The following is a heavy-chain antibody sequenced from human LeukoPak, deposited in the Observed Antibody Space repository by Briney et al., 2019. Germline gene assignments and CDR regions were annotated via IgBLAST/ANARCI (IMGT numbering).Heavy chain of an antibody. V-gene: IGHV4-39*07. CDR3: ARRRGGPYYYDSSGYKGFDY. CDR2: IYYSGST. J-gene: IGHJ4*02. Sequence: SETLSLTCTVSGGSISSSSYYWGWLRQPPGKGLEWLGSIYYSGSTYYNPSLKGRVTISVYTSKNQFSLKLSSVTAADTAVYYCARRRGGPYYYDSSGYKGFDYWGQGTLVTVSS. D-gene: IGHD3-22*01. CDR1: GGSISSSSYY.